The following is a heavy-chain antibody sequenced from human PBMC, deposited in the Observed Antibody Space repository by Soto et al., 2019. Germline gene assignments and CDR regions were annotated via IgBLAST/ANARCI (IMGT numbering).Heavy chain of an antibody. J-gene: IGHJ4*02. D-gene: IGHD2-8*02. Sequence: SLNSQAPGKGLEWVPPVTGTDASTYYADSAKGRFTISRDDSQNALYLQMTTLSAEDPAVYYCAYWCRYAYYWGQGTLVTVSS. CDR3: AYWCRYAYY. CDR2: VTGTDAST. V-gene: IGHV3-23*01.